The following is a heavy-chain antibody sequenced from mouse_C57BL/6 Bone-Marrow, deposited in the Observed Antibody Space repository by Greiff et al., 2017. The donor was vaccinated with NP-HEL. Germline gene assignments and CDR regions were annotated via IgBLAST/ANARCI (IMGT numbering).Heavy chain of an antibody. J-gene: IGHJ4*01. D-gene: IGHD1-1*01. CDR1: GFTFSSYT. V-gene: IGHV5-9*01. Sequence: EVKLMESGGGLVKPGGSLKLSCAASGFTFSSYTMSWVRQTPEKRLEWVATISGGGGNTYYPDSVKGRFTISRDNAKNTLYLQMSSLRSEDTALYYCARHRLRGYAMDYWGQGTSVTVSS. CDR2: ISGGGGNT. CDR3: ARHRLRGYAMDY.